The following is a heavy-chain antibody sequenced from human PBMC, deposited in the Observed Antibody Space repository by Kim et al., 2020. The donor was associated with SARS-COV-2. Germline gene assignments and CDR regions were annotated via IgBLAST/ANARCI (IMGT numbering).Heavy chain of an antibody. CDR3: ARAVRDWDLDY. Sequence: ASVKVSCKASGYPFLSYGVNWVRQAPGQGLEWMGWINTDTENPTYAQGSTGRIVFSLDTSVSTAYLQISSLKAEDTAIYYCARAVRDWDLDYWGQGTLVT. J-gene: IGHJ4*02. CDR1: GYPFLSYG. V-gene: IGHV7-4-1*02. D-gene: IGHD2-21*02. CDR2: INTDTENP.